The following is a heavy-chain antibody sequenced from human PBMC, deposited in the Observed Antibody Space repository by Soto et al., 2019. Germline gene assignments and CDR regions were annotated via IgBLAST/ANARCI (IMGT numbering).Heavy chain of an antibody. D-gene: IGHD3-9*01. V-gene: IGHV4-34*01. CDR3: ARGGPYDILTGSPEFDY. CDR1: GGSFSGYY. Sequence: SETLSLTCAVYGGSFSGYYWSWIRQPPGKGPEWIGEINHSGSTNYNPSLKSRVTISVDTSKNQFSLKLSSVTAADTAVYYCARGGPYDILTGSPEFDYWGQGTLVTVSS. CDR2: INHSGST. J-gene: IGHJ4*02.